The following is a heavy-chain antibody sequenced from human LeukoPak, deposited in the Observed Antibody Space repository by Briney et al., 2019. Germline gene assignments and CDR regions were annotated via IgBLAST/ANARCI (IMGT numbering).Heavy chain of an antibody. CDR3: ARGPSYYATTGFYSEY. CDR1: GCTFSAYS. J-gene: IGHJ4*02. D-gene: IGHD3-22*01. V-gene: IGHV3-21*01. Sequence: PWGSLRLSCAASGCTFSAYSMNWVRQPPGEGLEWISAINSASHYIYYADSVTGRFTISRDNARNSLYLQMNSLRAEDTAVYYCARGPSYYATTGFYSEYWGQGILVTVSS. CDR2: INSASHYI.